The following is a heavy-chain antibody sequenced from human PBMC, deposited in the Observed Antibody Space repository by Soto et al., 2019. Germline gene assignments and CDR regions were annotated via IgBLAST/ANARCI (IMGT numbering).Heavy chain of an antibody. CDR2: TRNKASSYTT. V-gene: IGHV3-72*01. J-gene: IGHJ4*02. CDR1: GINVNDYY. CDR3: AREGSSSGPDYEY. D-gene: IGHD3-22*01. Sequence: GRCMTLSYAPSGINVNDYYINWVPPAPGKGLEWVGRTRNKASSYTTDYAAFVKGRFTISRDDSKNLIYLQMNSLKSEDTAVYYCAREGSSSGPDYEYWGQGT.